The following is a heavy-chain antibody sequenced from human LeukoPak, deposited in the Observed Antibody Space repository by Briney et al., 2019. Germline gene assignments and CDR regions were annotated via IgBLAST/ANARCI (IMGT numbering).Heavy chain of an antibody. V-gene: IGHV6-1*01. J-gene: IGHJ6*04. Sequence: SQTLSLTCAISGDSVSSNSAAWNWIRQSPSRGLEWLGGTYYRSKWYNDYAVSEKSRITTNPDTSKNQFSLQLNSVTPEDTAVYYCARELLWFGELWGDYYYYGMDVWGKGTTVTVSS. CDR1: GDSVSSNSAA. CDR2: TYYRSKWYN. D-gene: IGHD3-10*01. CDR3: ARELLWFGELWGDYYYYGMDV.